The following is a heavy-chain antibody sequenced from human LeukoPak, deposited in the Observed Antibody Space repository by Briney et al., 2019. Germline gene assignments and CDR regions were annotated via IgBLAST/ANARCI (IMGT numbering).Heavy chain of an antibody. CDR2: IIPILGIA. V-gene: IGHV1-69*02. CDR3: ARGGSWSYYVSDAFDI. D-gene: IGHD1-26*01. J-gene: IGHJ3*02. Sequence: SVKVSCKASEGTFSSYTISWVRQAPGQGLEWMGRIIPILGIANYAQKFQGRVTITADKSTSTAYMELSSLRSEDTAVYYCARGGSWSYYVSDAFDIRGQGTMVTVSS. CDR1: EGTFSSYT.